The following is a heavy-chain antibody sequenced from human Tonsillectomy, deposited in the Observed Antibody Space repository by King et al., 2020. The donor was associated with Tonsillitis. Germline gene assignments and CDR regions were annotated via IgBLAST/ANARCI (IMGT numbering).Heavy chain of an antibody. CDR2: IRTKAYGGTT. Sequence: VQLVESGGGLLQPGRSLRLSCTASGFTFGHYGMNWVRQAPGKGMEWVGFIRTKAYGGTTEYAASVKGRFTISRDDSKSIVYLQMNSLKTEDTAGYHCTRVSYSSSRNYYFDYWGQGTLVTVSS. D-gene: IGHD3-22*01. CDR1: GFTFGHYG. CDR3: TRVSYSSSRNYYFDY. J-gene: IGHJ4*02. V-gene: IGHV3-49*04.